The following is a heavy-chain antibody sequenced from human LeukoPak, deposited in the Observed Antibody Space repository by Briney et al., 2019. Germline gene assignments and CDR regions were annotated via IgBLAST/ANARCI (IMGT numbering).Heavy chain of an antibody. CDR1: GFPVSRNY. CDR3: ARGDYQGFYYFDY. J-gene: IGHJ4*02. Sequence: GGSLRLSCAGSGFPVSRNYMSWVRQAPGKGLEWVSVIYSGGSTYYADSVKCRFTISTDNSKNTLNLQMNSLRAEDTAVYYCARGDYQGFYYFDYGGQGTLVTVSS. CDR2: IYSGGST. V-gene: IGHV3-66*01. D-gene: IGHD2-2*01.